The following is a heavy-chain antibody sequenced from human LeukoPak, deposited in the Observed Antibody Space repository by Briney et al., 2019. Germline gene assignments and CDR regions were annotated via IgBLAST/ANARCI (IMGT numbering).Heavy chain of an antibody. J-gene: IGHJ4*02. CDR1: VVTPSSDA. CDR3: ARHLDYDSSGYYSYYFVS. CDR2: ISGSGGST. V-gene: IGHV3-23*01. D-gene: IGHD3-22*01. Sequence: GGSLRLSCAASVVTPSSDAMSSGRQAPGKGLEWVSAISGSGGSTYYADSVKGRFTISRDNSKNTLFLQMNSLRAEDTAVYYCARHLDYDSSGYYSYYFVSWGQGTLVTVSS.